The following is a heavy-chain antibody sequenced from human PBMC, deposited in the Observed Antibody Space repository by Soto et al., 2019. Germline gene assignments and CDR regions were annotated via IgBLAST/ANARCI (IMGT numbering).Heavy chain of an antibody. D-gene: IGHD3-22*01. CDR3: TTYYYDSSGYYGIDY. Sequence: EVQLVECGGGLVKPGGSLSLSCAASGFTFSNAWMNWVRQAPGKGLEWVGRIKSKTDGGTTDYAAPVKGRFTISRDDSKNTLYLQMNSLKTEDTAVYYCTTYYYDSSGYYGIDYWGQGTLVTVSS. CDR1: GFTFSNAW. CDR2: IKSKTDGGTT. V-gene: IGHV3-15*07. J-gene: IGHJ4*02.